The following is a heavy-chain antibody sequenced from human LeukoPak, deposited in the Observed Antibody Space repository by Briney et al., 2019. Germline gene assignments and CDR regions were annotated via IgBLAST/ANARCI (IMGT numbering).Heavy chain of an antibody. Sequence: PGGSLRLSCAASGFTFSSYSMNWVRQAPGKGLEWVSSISSSSSYIYYADSVKGRFTISRDNSKNTLYLQMNSLRAEDTAVYYCAKDIKNHGSGWWVYYYYGMDVWGQGTTVTVSS. CDR3: AKDIKNHGSGWWVYYYYGMDV. J-gene: IGHJ6*02. D-gene: IGHD6-19*01. CDR2: ISSSSSYI. V-gene: IGHV3-21*01. CDR1: GFTFSSYS.